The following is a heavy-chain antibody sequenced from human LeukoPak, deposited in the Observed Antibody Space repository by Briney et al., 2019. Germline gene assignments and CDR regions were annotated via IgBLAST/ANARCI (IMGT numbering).Heavy chain of an antibody. V-gene: IGHV3-33*01. CDR2: IWYDGSNK. CDR1: GFRFGSHA. CDR3: ARDGQQLAPYAMDV. Sequence: GGSLRPSCAASGFRFGSHAVHWVRQAPGKGLEWLAQIWYDGSNKYYVDSVKGRFTTSRDNSKNTVYLQMNSLRAEDTAVYFCARDGQQLAPYAMDVWGQGTTVTVSS. J-gene: IGHJ6*02. D-gene: IGHD6-13*01.